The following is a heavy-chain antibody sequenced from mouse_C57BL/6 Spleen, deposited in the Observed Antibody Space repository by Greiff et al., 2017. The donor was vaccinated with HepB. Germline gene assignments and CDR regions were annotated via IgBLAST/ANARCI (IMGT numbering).Heavy chain of an antibody. CDR2: ISSGGDYI. J-gene: IGHJ1*03. V-gene: IGHV5-9-1*02. CDR1: GFTFSSYA. Sequence: DVHLVESGEGLVKPGGSLKLSCAASGFTFSSYAMSWVRQTPEKRLEWVAYISSGGDYIYYADTVKGRFTISRDNARNTLYLQMSSLKSEDTAMYYCTRAVNDYNWYFDVWGTGTTVTVSS. D-gene: IGHD2-4*01. CDR3: TRAVNDYNWYFDV.